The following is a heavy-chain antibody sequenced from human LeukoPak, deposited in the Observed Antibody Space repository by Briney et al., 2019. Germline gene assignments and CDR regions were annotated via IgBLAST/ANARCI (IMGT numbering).Heavy chain of an antibody. CDR1: GFTFSTYW. CDR3: ARDYDILTGYTYYFDY. V-gene: IGHV3-7*01. CDR2: TKQDGSEK. J-gene: IGHJ4*02. D-gene: IGHD3-9*01. Sequence: GGSLRLSCAASGFTFSTYWMNWVRQAPGKGLEWVANTKQDGSEKYYVDSVKGRFTISRDNAKNTLYLQMNSLRAEDTAVYYCARDYDILTGYTYYFDYWGQGTLVTVSS.